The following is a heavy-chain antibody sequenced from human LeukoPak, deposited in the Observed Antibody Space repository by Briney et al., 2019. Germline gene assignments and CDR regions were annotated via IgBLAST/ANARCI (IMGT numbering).Heavy chain of an antibody. CDR1: GFTLSIYA. J-gene: IGHJ6*02. Sequence: GGPLSLSCAPSGFTLSIYAVSWVRQAPGKALKWVSSIRGGGGITYYADSVKGRFTISRDNSKNTLYLQMNSLRAEDTAVYYCAKVGDCSSTSCSTYYYYYYGMDVWGQGTTVTVSS. CDR3: AKVGDCSSTSCSTYYYYYYGMDV. D-gene: IGHD2-2*01. CDR2: IRGGGGIT. V-gene: IGHV3-23*01.